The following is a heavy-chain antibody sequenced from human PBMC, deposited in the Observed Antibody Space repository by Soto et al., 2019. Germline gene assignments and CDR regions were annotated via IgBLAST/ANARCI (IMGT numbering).Heavy chain of an antibody. CDR1: GGSVSSGGFY. CDR3: TREAGY. Sequence: QVRLQESGPGLVKPSQTLSLTCTVSGGSVSSGGFYWNWIRQHPGKGLEWIGYMYNDGRTDYNPSHKTRVSISVDTPKNQFALKVMSVTVADTAVYYCTREAGYWGQGILVTVSS. V-gene: IGHV4-31*03. D-gene: IGHD6-25*01. J-gene: IGHJ4*02. CDR2: MYNDGRT.